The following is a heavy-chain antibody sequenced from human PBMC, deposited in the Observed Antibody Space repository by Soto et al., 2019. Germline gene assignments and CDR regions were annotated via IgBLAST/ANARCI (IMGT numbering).Heavy chain of an antibody. V-gene: IGHV3-23*01. CDR1: GFTFSSYA. J-gene: IGHJ6*02. Sequence: GGSLRLSCAASGFTFSSYAMSWVRQAPGKGLEWVSAISGSGGSTYYADSVKGRFTISRDNSKNTLYLQMNSLRAEDTAVYYCMYCCPGSGDNISCYYGMDVWGQGTTVTVSS. D-gene: IGHD3-10*01. CDR2: ISGSGGST. CDR3: MYCCPGSGDNISCYYGMDV.